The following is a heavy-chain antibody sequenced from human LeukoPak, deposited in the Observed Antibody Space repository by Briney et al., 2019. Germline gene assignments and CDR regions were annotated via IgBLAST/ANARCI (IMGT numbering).Heavy chain of an antibody. CDR1: GYTFTGYY. CDR2: INPNSGGT. J-gene: IGHJ4*02. V-gene: IGHV1-2*02. CDR3: ARAYYDFWSGYYTSLSY. Sequence: GASVKVSCKASGYTFTGYYMHWVRQAPGQGLEWMGWINPNSGGTNYAQKFQGRVTMTRDTSISIAYMELSRLRSDDTAVYYCARAYYDFWSGYYTSLSYWGQGTLVTVSS. D-gene: IGHD3-3*01.